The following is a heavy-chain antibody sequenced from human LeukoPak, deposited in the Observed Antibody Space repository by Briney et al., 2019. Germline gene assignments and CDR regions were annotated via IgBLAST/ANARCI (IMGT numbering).Heavy chain of an antibody. Sequence: PGGSLRLSCAASGFTFSTYSMTWVRQAPGKGLDWVSSISSSGSYIYYADSVKGRFTISRDNAKNSLYLLMNSLRAEDTAVYYCARVGTCGSTSCYAVYWGQGTLVTVSS. CDR3: ARVGTCGSTSCYAVY. CDR1: GFTFSTYS. J-gene: IGHJ4*02. V-gene: IGHV3-21*01. CDR2: ISSSGSYI. D-gene: IGHD2-2*01.